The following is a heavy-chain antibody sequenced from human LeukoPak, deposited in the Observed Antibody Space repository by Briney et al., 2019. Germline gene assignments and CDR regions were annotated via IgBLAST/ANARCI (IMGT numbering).Heavy chain of an antibody. CDR3: AKTALRGYCSGGSCYYFDC. D-gene: IGHD2-15*01. V-gene: IGHV3-23*01. Sequence: GSLRLSCAASGFPFSSYAMSWVRQAPGKGLEWVSAISGSGGSTYYADSVKGRFTISRDNSKNTLYVQMNSLRAEDTAVYYCAKTALRGYCSGGSCYYFDCWGQGTLVTVSS. J-gene: IGHJ4*02. CDR2: ISGSGGST. CDR1: GFPFSSYA.